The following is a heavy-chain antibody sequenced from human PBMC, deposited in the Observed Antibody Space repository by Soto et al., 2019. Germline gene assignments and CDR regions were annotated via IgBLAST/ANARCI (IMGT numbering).Heavy chain of an antibody. V-gene: IGHV3-53*02. CDR1: GFTVSSNY. Sequence: EVQLVETGGGLIQPGGSLRLSCAASGFTVSSNYMSWVRQAPGKGLEWVSVIGGRGNSAYYADSVQGRFTISRDNSKNTLSLQMSSLTADDTAIYYCVREGRGSFDFWGRGTMVTVSS. D-gene: IGHD5-12*01. CDR3: VREGRGSFDF. J-gene: IGHJ3*01. CDR2: IGGRGNSA.